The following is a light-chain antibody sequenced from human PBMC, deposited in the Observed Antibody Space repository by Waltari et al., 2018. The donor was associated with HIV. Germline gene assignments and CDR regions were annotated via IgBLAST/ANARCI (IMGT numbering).Light chain of an antibody. Sequence: VVTQEPSLTVSPGDTVTLSCASFSGGVACNHFPYWFQLKPGQPPRTLIYESEKRHPLTSGRFSGSLAGGRAILTLSGALPEDEAEYFCLLSYGGVRVFGGGTNLTV. CDR1: SGGVACNHF. V-gene: IGLV7-46*01. CDR2: ESE. CDR3: LLSYGGVRV. J-gene: IGLJ2*01.